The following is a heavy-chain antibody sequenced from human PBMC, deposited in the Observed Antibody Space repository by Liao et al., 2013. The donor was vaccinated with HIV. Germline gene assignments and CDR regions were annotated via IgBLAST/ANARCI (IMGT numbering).Heavy chain of an antibody. CDR3: ARGEWLVLKGHYFDY. CDR2: INHSGST. V-gene: IGHV4-34*01. D-gene: IGHD6-19*01. Sequence: QVQLQESGPGLVKPSETLSLTCAVYGGSFSGYYWSWIRQPPGKGLEWIGEINHSGSTNYNPSLKSRVTISVDTSKNQFSLKLSSVTAADTAVYYCARGEWLVLKGHYFDYWGQGTLVTVSS. J-gene: IGHJ4*02. CDR1: GGSFSGYY.